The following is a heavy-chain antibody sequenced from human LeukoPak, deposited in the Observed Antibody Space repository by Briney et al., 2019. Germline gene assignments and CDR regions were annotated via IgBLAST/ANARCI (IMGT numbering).Heavy chain of an antibody. D-gene: IGHD2-21*01. CDR3: VREETGDGYRYFDL. CDR2: IDTDGDT. Sequence: PGGSLGLSCAASGFIFSGYDMHWVRQATGKGLEWVSAIDTDGDTYYPGSVRGRFTVSRENAKNSLYLQMNSLRAGDTAVYYCVREETGDGYRYFDLWGRGTLVTVSS. J-gene: IGHJ2*01. CDR1: GFIFSGYD. V-gene: IGHV3-13*04.